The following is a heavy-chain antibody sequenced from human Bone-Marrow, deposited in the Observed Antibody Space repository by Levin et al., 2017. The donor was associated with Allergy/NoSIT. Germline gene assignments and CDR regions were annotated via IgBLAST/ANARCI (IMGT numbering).Heavy chain of an antibody. V-gene: IGHV3-74*01. Sequence: GESLKISCAASGFTFSSYWMHWVRQAPGKGLVWVSRINSDGSSTSYADSVKGRFTISRDNAKNTLYLQMNSLRAEDTAVYYCARDSLLVVVPAAPFYYYYYGMDVWGQGTTVTVSS. CDR3: ARDSLLVVVPAAPFYYYYYGMDV. J-gene: IGHJ6*02. D-gene: IGHD2-2*01. CDR1: GFTFSSYW. CDR2: INSDGSST.